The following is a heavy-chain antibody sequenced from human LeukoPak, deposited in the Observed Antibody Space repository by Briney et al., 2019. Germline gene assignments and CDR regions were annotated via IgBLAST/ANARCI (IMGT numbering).Heavy chain of an antibody. J-gene: IGHJ5*02. D-gene: IGHD4-11*01. CDR3: ARLYDYSNYSYDQNWFDP. V-gene: IGHV1-8*01. CDR2: MNPNSGNT. Sequence: ASGKVSCKASGYTFTSYDINWVGQATGQGLEWRGWMNPNSGNTGYAQKFQGGVTITRNTSISTAYMDLSSLRSEDTAVYYCARLYDYSNYSYDQNWFDPWGQGTLVTVSS. CDR1: GYTFTSYD.